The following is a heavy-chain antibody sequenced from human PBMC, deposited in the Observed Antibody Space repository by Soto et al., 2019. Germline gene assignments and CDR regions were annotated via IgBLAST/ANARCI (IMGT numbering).Heavy chain of an antibody. Sequence: ASVKVSCKASGYTFTSYDINWVRQATGQGLEWMGWMNPNSGNTGYAQKFQGRVTMTRNTSISTAYMELSSLRSEDTAVYYCARGVSGYNKRGLDYWGQGTLATVSS. J-gene: IGHJ4*02. V-gene: IGHV1-8*01. CDR1: GYTFTSYD. D-gene: IGHD5-18*01. CDR3: ARGVSGYNKRGLDY. CDR2: MNPNSGNT.